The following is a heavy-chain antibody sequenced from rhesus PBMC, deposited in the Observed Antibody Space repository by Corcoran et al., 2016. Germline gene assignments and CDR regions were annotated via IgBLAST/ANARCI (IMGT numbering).Heavy chain of an antibody. CDR1: GGSISGYYY. J-gene: IGHJ4*01. V-gene: IGHV4-73*01. Sequence: QVQLQQWGEGLVKPSETLSLTCAVYGGSISGYYYWSWIRQPPGKGLESIGYIYGISASTNYNPSLKNRVTISKNTSENQFSLKLSSVTAADTAVYYCAGAGNFDYWGQGVLVTVSS. CDR2: IYGISAST. CDR3: AGAGNFDY. D-gene: IGHD2-21*01.